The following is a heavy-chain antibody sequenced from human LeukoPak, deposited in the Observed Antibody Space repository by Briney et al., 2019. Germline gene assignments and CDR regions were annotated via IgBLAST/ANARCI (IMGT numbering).Heavy chain of an antibody. CDR1: GYTFASYY. CDR3: ARGCEGDNWNYRMRLVCAFDI. J-gene: IGHJ3*02. Sequence: ASVKVSCKASGYTFASYYMHWVRQAPGQGLEWMGIINPSGGSTSYAQKFQGRVTMTRDTSTSTVYMELSSLRSEDTAVYYCARGCEGDNWNYRMRLVCAFDIWGQGTMVTVSS. CDR2: INPSGGST. D-gene: IGHD1-7*01. V-gene: IGHV1-46*01.